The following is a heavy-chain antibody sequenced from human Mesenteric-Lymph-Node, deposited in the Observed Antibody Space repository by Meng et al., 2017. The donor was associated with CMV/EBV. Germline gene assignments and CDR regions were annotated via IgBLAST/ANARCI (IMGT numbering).Heavy chain of an antibody. CDR1: GYTFTSYD. Sequence: ASVKVSCKDSGYTFTSYDINWVRQATGQGLEGMGWMNPNSGNTGYAQKFQGRVTITRNTSISTAHTELSSLRSEDTAVYYCARVGSTWTLDHYYGMDVWGHGTAVTVSS. CDR3: ARVGSTWTLDHYYGMDV. J-gene: IGHJ6*02. V-gene: IGHV1-8*03. CDR2: MNPNSGNT. D-gene: IGHD3/OR15-3a*01.